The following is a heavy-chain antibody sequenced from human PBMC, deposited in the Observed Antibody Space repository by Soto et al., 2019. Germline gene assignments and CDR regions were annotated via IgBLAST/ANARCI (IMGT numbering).Heavy chain of an antibody. V-gene: IGHV3-48*03. D-gene: IGHD2-21*01. CDR1: GVPLSSYE. Sequence: PWGSLKLCSAVFGVPLSSYEMNGVRQAPGRGLEWVSYINKNGGTVSYADSVKGRFTISRDNAENSLHLQMNSLRAEYTAVYYCATGVWYFFDYWVQGALVTVSS. CDR3: ATGVWYFFDY. J-gene: IGHJ4*02. CDR2: INKNGGTV.